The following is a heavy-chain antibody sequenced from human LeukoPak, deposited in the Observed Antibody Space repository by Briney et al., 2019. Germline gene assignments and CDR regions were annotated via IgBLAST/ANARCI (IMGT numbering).Heavy chain of an antibody. CDR3: AKDAALYPFFFDY. J-gene: IGHJ4*02. CDR2: VSGSGGHT. Sequence: PWGSLRLSCAASGFTFSSYEMNWVRQAPGKGLEWVSAVSGSGGHTYYADSVKGRFTISRDNSKNTLYLQMDTLRAEDTAVYYCAKDAALYPFFFDYWGQGTLVTVSS. V-gene: IGHV3-23*01. D-gene: IGHD3-16*01. CDR1: GFTFSSYE.